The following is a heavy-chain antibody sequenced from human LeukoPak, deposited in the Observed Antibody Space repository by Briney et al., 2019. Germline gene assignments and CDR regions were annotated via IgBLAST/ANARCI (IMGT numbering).Heavy chain of an antibody. CDR3: ARRVRRQYSSGWPAPYY. V-gene: IGHV4-59*05. J-gene: IGHJ4*02. CDR2: IYYSGST. D-gene: IGHD6-19*01. CDR1: GGSISSYY. Sequence: SETLSLTCTVSGGSISSYYWSWIRQPPGKGLEWIGSIYYSGSTYYNPSLKSRVTISVDTSKNQFSLKLSSVTAADTAVYYCARRVRRQYSSGWPAPYYWGQGTLVTVSS.